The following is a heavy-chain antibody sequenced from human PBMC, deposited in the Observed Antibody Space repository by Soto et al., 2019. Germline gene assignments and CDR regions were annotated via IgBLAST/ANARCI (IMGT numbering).Heavy chain of an antibody. CDR3: ARPGYYGSSGYKRGNAFDI. D-gene: IGHD3-22*01. V-gene: IGHV1-18*01. CDR2: ISAYNGNT. J-gene: IGHJ3*02. Sequence: ASVKVSCKASGYTFTSYGIIWVRQAPGQGLERMGWISAYNGNTNYAQKLQGRVTMTTDTSASTAYMELRSLRSDDTAVYYCARPGYYGSSGYKRGNAFDIWGQGTMVTVSS. CDR1: GYTFTSYG.